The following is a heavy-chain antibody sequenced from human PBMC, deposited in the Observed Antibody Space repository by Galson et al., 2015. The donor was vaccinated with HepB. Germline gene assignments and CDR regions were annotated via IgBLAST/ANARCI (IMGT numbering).Heavy chain of an antibody. CDR3: ARFKTGYCSGGSCADAFDI. CDR2: IYPGDSDT. V-gene: IGHV5-51*03. Sequence: QSGAEVKKPGESLKISCKGSGYSFTSYWIGWVRQMPGKGLEWMGIIYPGDSDTRYSPSFQGQVTISADKSISTAYLQWSSLKASDTAMYYCARFKTGYCSGGSCADAFDIWGQGTMVTVSS. J-gene: IGHJ3*02. D-gene: IGHD2-15*01. CDR1: GYSFTSYW.